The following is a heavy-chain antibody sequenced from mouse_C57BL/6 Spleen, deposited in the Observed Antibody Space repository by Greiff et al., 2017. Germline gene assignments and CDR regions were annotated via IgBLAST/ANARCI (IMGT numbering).Heavy chain of an antibody. J-gene: IGHJ4*01. D-gene: IGHD2-3*01. Sequence: VQLLQSGAELVRPGASVKLSCTASGFNIKDDYMHWVRQRPEQGLEWIGSIDPENGDTEYASKFQGKATITADTSSNTAYLQLSSLTSEDTAVYYCTRWSAMDYWGQGTSVTVSS. CDR1: GFNIKDDY. CDR2: IDPENGDT. CDR3: TRWSAMDY. V-gene: IGHV14-4*01.